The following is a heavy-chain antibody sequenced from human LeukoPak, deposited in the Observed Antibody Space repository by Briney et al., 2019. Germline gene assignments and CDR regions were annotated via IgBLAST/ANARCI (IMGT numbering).Heavy chain of an antibody. CDR1: GGSISSYY. CDR3: ARDLPGITIFGVPRAFDI. CDR2: IYYSGST. D-gene: IGHD3-3*01. J-gene: IGHJ3*02. V-gene: IGHV4-59*01. Sequence: PSETQSLTCTVSGGSISSYYWSWIRQPPGKGLEWIGYIYYSGSTNYNPSLKSRVTISVDTSKNQFSLKLSSVTAADTAVYYCARDLPGITIFGVPRAFDIWGQGTMVTVSS.